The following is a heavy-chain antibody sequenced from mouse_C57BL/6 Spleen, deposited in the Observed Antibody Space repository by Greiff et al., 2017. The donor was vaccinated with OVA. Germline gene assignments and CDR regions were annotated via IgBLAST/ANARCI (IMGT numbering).Heavy chain of an antibody. Sequence: QVQLQQSGAELVQPGASVKISCKASGYAFSSYWMNWVKQRHGKGLEWIGQIYPGDGDTNYNGKFKGKTTLTADNSSSTANMQLSSLTSEDSAVYFCTRSGGRGDFDFWGQGTTLTVSS. D-gene: IGHD1-1*01. J-gene: IGHJ2*01. CDR3: TRSGGRGDFDF. CDR1: GYAFSSYW. CDR2: IYPGDGDT. V-gene: IGHV1-80*01.